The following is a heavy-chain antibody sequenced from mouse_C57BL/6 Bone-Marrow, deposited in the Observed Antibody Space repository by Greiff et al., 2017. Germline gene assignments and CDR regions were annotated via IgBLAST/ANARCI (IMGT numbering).Heavy chain of an antibody. CDR2: IWSDGST. CDR1: GFSLTSYG. D-gene: IGHD2-4*01. J-gene: IGHJ4*01. CDR3: ARQGDYDDYYYAMDY. Sequence: VKLMESGPGLVAPSQSLSITCTVSGFSLTSYGVHWVRQPPGKGLEWLVVIWSDGSTTYNSALKSSLSISKDNSKSQVFLKMNRLQTDDTAMYYCARQGDYDDYYYAMDYWGQGTSVTVSS. V-gene: IGHV2-6-1*01.